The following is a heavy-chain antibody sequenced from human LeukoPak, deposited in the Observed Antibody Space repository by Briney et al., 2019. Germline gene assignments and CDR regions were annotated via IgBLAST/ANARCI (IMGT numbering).Heavy chain of an antibody. CDR1: GGTFSSYA. J-gene: IGHJ4*02. V-gene: IGHV1-69*13. Sequence: ASVKVSCKASGGTFSSYAISWVRQAPGQGLEWMGGIIPIVGTANYAQKFQGRVTITADESTSTAYMELSSLRSEDTAVYYCARKYLDPVNCGGDCYTYYFDYWGQGTLVTVSS. CDR3: ARKYLDPVNCGGDCYTYYFDY. CDR2: IIPIVGTA. D-gene: IGHD2-21*02.